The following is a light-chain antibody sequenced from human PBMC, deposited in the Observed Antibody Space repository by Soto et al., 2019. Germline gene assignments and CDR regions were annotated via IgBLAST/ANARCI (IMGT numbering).Light chain of an antibody. CDR1: SSDVGGYNY. CDR2: EVS. J-gene: IGLJ1*01. V-gene: IGLV2-14*01. CDR3: SSYTSSSTLV. Sequence: QYALTQPASVCGSPGQSITISCTGTSSDVGGYNYVSWYQQHPGKAPKLMIYEVSNRPSGVSNRFSGSKSGNTASLTISGLQAEDEADYYCSSYTSSSTLVFGTGTKVTVL.